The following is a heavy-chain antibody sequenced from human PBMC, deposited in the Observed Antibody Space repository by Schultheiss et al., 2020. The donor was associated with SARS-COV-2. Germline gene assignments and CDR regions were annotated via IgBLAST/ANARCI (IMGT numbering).Heavy chain of an antibody. CDR2: ISYDGSNK. CDR1: GFTFSSYS. V-gene: IGHV3-30*03. J-gene: IGHJ2*01. D-gene: IGHD3-9*01. CDR3: ARASYYDILTGYSLADGWYFDL. Sequence: GGSLRLSCAASGFTFSSYSMNWVRQAPGKGLQWVAVISYDGSNKYYADSVKGRFTISRDNSKNTLYLQMNSPRAEDTALYYCARASYYDILTGYSLADGWYFDLWGRGTLVTVSS.